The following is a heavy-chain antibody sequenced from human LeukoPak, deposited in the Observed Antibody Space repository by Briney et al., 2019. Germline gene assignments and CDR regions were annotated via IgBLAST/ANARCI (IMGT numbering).Heavy chain of an antibody. CDR2: IYHSGST. Sequence: SETLSLTCTVSGGSVSSSSYYWGWIRQPPGNGLEWIGSIYHSGSTYYNPSLKIRVTISVDTSKNQFSLKLSSVTAADTAVYYCARGSRTYVWGSYRYTTGYFDYWGQGTLVTVSS. J-gene: IGHJ4*02. CDR1: GGSVSSSSYY. D-gene: IGHD3-16*02. CDR3: ARGSRTYVWGSYRYTTGYFDY. V-gene: IGHV4-39*07.